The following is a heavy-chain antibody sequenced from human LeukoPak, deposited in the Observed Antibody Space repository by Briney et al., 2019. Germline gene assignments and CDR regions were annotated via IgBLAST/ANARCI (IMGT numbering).Heavy chain of an antibody. CDR2: ISAYNGNT. Sequence: ASVKVSCKASGYTFTSYGISWVRQAPGQGLEWMGWISAYNGNTNYAQKLQGRVTMTRDTSTSTAYMELRSLRSDDTAVYYCARERDGYSNLYYFDCWGQGTLVTVSS. CDR3: ARERDGYSNLYYFDC. D-gene: IGHD5-24*01. CDR1: GYTFTSYG. J-gene: IGHJ4*02. V-gene: IGHV1-18*01.